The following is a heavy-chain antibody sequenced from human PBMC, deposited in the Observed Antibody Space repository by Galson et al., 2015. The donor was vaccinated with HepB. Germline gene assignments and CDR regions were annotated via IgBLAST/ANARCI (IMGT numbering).Heavy chain of an antibody. J-gene: IGHJ5*02. CDR2: ISWNSLTL. Sequence: SLRLSCAASGLNFDDFAMHWVRLAPGKGLEWVSGISWNSLTLRYADSVKGRFTISRDNAKDSLYLQMNGLRPEDTALYYCAKDITGATSGPGLLDPWGQGTLVTVSS. D-gene: IGHD4/OR15-4a*01. CDR1: GLNFDDFA. V-gene: IGHV3-9*01. CDR3: AKDITGATSGPGLLDP.